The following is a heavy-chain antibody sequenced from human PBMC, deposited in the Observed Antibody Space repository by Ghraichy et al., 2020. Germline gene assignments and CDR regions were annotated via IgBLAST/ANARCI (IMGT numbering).Heavy chain of an antibody. CDR2: ISWNSGSI. D-gene: IGHD2-15*01. CDR1: GFTFDDYA. V-gene: IGHV3-9*01. Sequence: LSLTCAASGFTFDDYAMHWVRQAPGKGLEWVSGISWNSGSIGYADSVKGRFTISRDNAKNSLYLQMNSLRAEDTALYYCAKDMGGFASGGKSGMDVWGQGTTVTVSS. J-gene: IGHJ6*02. CDR3: AKDMGGFASGGKSGMDV.